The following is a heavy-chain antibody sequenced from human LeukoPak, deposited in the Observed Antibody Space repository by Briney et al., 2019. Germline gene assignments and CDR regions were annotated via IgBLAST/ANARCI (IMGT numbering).Heavy chain of an antibody. V-gene: IGHV3-74*01. CDR1: GFTFSSYW. Sequence: PGGSLRLSCAASGFTFSSYWMHWVRQAPGKGLGWVSRINSDGSSTSYADSVKGRFTISRDNAKNTLYLQMNSLRAEDTAVYYCARPRAVADPFDYWGQGTLVTVSS. D-gene: IGHD6-19*01. CDR2: INSDGSST. J-gene: IGHJ4*02. CDR3: ARPRAVADPFDY.